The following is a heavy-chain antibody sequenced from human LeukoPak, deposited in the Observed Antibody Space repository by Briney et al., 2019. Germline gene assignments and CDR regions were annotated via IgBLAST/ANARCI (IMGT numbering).Heavy chain of an antibody. CDR3: ARCVVDCSGGSCYSYWFDP. Sequence: PSETLSLTCTVSGDSISSGDYYWSWIRQPAGKGLEWIGRISSSGSTYYNPSLKSRVTISVDTSKNQFSLKLSSVTAADTAVYYCARCVVDCSGGSCYSYWFDPWGQGTLVTVSS. CDR1: GDSISSGDYY. V-gene: IGHV4-61*02. J-gene: IGHJ5*02. D-gene: IGHD2-15*01. CDR2: ISSSGST.